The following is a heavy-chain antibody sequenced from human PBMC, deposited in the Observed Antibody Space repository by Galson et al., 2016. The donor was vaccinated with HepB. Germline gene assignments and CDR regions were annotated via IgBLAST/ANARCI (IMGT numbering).Heavy chain of an antibody. J-gene: IGHJ4*02. CDR3: AGGTVAGSLDY. CDR2: ISSSSSYT. CDR1: GFTFSDYS. V-gene: IGHV3-11*06. D-gene: IGHD6-19*01. Sequence: SLRLSCAASGFTFSDYSMSWIRQAPGQGLEWVSYISSSSSYTNSADSLKGRFTISRDNAKNSLYLQVNSLRADDTAVYYCAGGTVAGSLDYWGQGTLVIVSA.